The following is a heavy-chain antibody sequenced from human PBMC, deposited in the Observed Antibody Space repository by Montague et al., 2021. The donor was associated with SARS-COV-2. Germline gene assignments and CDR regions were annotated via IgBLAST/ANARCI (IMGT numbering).Heavy chain of an antibody. J-gene: IGHJ4*02. CDR1: GFTFSSYA. CDR2: ISYDGSNK. D-gene: IGHD3-3*01. V-gene: IGHV3-30*04. CDR3: ARDLKEVIYDFWSGYYKGDY. Sequence: SLRLSCAASGFTFSSYAMHWVRQAPGKGLEWVAVISYDGSNKYYADSVKGRFTISRDNSKNTLYLQTNSLRAEDTAVYYCARDLKEVIYDFWSGYYKGDYWGQGTLVTVSS.